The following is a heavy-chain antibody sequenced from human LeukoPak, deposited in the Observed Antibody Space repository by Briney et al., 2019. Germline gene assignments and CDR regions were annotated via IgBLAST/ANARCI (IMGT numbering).Heavy chain of an antibody. V-gene: IGHV4-38-2*01. Sequence: PSETLSLTCAVSGYSISSGYYWGCIRQPPGKGLEWIGSIYHSGSTYYNPSLKSRVTISVDTSKNQFSLKLSSVTSADTAVYYCASKLEGYCSSTSCPVAWGQGTLVTVSS. J-gene: IGHJ5*02. CDR2: IYHSGST. CDR1: GYSISSGYY. D-gene: IGHD2-2*01. CDR3: ASKLEGYCSSTSCPVA.